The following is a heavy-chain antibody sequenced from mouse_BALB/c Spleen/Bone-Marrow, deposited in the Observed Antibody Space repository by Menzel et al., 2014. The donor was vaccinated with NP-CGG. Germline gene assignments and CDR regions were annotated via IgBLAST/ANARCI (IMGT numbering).Heavy chain of an antibody. D-gene: IGHD2-4*01. CDR2: VSSGGSYT. J-gene: IGHJ4*01. Sequence: EVKLVESGGGLVKPGGSLKLSCAASGFAFSSYDMSWVRRTPEKRLEWVATVSSGGSYTYYPDSVKGRFTISRDNARNTLYLQMSSLRSEDTALYCCARHLITYAMDYWGQGTSVTVSS. CDR3: ARHLITYAMDY. CDR1: GFAFSSYD. V-gene: IGHV5-9*02.